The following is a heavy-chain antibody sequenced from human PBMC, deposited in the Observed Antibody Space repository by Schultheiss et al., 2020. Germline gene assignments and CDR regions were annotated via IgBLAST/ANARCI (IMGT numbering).Heavy chain of an antibody. CDR1: GGSISSYY. Sequence: SETLSLTCTVSGGSISSYYWSWIRQPPGKGLEWIGFIYYSGTTYYSPSLQSLVTISLDTSKNQFSLRLSSVTAADTAVYYCARAKGYDFWSGYYPHNYYYYGMDVWGQGTTVTVSS. D-gene: IGHD3-3*01. CDR3: ARAKGYDFWSGYYPHNYYYYGMDV. J-gene: IGHJ6*02. CDR2: IYYSGTT. V-gene: IGHV4-59*01.